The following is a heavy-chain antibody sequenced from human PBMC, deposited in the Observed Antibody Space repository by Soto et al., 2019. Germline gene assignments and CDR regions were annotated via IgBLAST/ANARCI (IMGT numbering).Heavy chain of an antibody. CDR2: IWYDGSNK. D-gene: IGHD2-15*01. V-gene: IGHV3-33*01. CDR3: ARDLAFGGYCSGGSCYQGALFDP. J-gene: IGHJ5*02. CDR1: GFTFSSYG. Sequence: GGSLRLSCAASGFTFSSYGMHWVRQAPGKGLEWVAVIWYDGSNKYYADSVKGRFTISRDNSKNTLYLQMNSLRAEDTAVYYCARDLAFGGYCSGGSCYQGALFDPCGQGTLVTVSS.